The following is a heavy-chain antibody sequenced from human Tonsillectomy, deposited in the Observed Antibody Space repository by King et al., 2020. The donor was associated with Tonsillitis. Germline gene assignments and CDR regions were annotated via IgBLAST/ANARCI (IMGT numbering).Heavy chain of an antibody. CDR1: GGSISSSDQY. CDR3: ARYVSGRFDY. V-gene: IGHV4-39*01. CDR2: MYKSGNS. Sequence: QLQESGPGVVKPSETLSLTCTVSGGSISSSDQYWAWIRQPPGKGLEWIGYMYKSGNSFYNPSLKSRITISGGTSENRFSLKLSSVAAADTAVYFCARYVSGRFDYWGQGVLVTVSS. J-gene: IGHJ4*02. D-gene: IGHD1-26*01.